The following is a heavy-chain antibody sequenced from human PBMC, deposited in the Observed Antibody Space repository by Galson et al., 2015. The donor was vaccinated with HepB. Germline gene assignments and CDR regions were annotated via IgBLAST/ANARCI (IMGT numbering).Heavy chain of an antibody. CDR3: ASSLAVPAGIEYYYYGMDV. CDR1: GVSISNYY. Sequence: ETLSLTCTVSGVSISNYYWSWIRQPPGKGLEWIGYIYYSGNTNYNPSLKSRVTISLDTSKNKFSLKLSSVTAADTAVYYCASSLAVPAGIEYYYYGMDVWGQGTTVTVSS. CDR2: IYYSGNT. D-gene: IGHD2-2*01. V-gene: IGHV4-59*08. J-gene: IGHJ6*02.